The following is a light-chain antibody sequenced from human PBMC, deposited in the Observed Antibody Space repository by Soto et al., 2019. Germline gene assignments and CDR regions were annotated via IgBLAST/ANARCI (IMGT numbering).Light chain of an antibody. Sequence: DIQMTQSPSTLSASVGDRVTITCRASQSISSWLAWYQHKPGKAPNLLIYKASSLESGVPSRFSGSGSGTEFTLTISSLQPDDSATYYCQQYNSYPWTFGRGTKVEIK. CDR3: QQYNSYPWT. CDR1: QSISSW. V-gene: IGKV1-5*03. J-gene: IGKJ1*01. CDR2: KAS.